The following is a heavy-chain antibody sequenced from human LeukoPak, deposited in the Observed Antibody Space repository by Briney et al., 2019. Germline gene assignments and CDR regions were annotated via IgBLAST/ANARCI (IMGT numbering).Heavy chain of an antibody. CDR1: GFTFSSYA. CDR3: ARPKRPTGLRGASYAFDI. CDR2: ISYDGSNK. Sequence: GGSLRLSCAASGFTFSSYAMHWVRQAPGKGLEWVAVISYDGSNKYYADSVKGRFTISRDNSKNTLYLQMNSLRAEDTAVYYCARPKRPTGLRGASYAFDIWGQGTMVTVSS. V-gene: IGHV3-30-3*01. J-gene: IGHJ3*02. D-gene: IGHD1-1*01.